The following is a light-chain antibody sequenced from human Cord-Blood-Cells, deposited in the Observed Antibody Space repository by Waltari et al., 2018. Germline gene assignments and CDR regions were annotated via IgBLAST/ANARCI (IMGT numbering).Light chain of an antibody. CDR2: EGS. J-gene: IGLJ1*01. Sequence: QSALTQPASVSGSPGQSITISCTGTSSDRGSYNLAAWYQQHPGKAPKLMIYEGSTRPSGVSNRFSGCKSGNTASLTISRLQAEDEADYYCCSYAGSSTYVFGTGTKVTVL. CDR1: SSDRGSYNL. V-gene: IGLV2-23*01. CDR3: CSYAGSSTYV.